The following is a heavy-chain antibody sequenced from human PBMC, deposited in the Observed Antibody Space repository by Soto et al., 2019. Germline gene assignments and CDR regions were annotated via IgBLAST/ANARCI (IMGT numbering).Heavy chain of an antibody. Sequence: QVQLVQSGPEVKNPGASVKVSCKASGYTFTSYGISWVRQAPGQGLEWMGWIDAYNGNTNYAQKFQGRVTMTTDASTSTAYMDLRNLRSDDTAVYYCTRDHPAHLDFDYWGQGTLVTVSS. V-gene: IGHV1-18*01. CDR3: TRDHPAHLDFDY. CDR2: IDAYNGNT. CDR1: GYTFTSYG. J-gene: IGHJ4*02.